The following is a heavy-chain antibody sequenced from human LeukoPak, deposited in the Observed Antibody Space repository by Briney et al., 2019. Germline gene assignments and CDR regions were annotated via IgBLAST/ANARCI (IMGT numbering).Heavy chain of an antibody. J-gene: IGHJ5*02. D-gene: IGHD2-15*01. CDR3: ARGGCSGGSCYVRERSSLPWWFDP. CDR2: INHSGST. CDR1: GGSFSGYY. Sequence: SETLSLTCAVYGGSFSGYYWSWIRQAPGKGLEWIGEINHSGSTNYNPSLKSRVTISVDTSKNQFSLKLSSVTAADTAVYYCARGGCSGGSCYVRERSSLPWWFDPWGQGTLVTVSS. V-gene: IGHV4-34*01.